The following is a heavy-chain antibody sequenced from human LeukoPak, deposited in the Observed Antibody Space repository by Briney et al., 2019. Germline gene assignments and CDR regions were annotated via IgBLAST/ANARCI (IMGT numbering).Heavy chain of an antibody. CDR1: GGSISSYY. V-gene: IGHV4-59*01. D-gene: IGHD6-19*01. CDR2: IYYSGST. J-gene: IGHJ4*02. CDR3: ARDGYSSGWYTIDY. Sequence: SETLSLTCTVSGGSISSYYWGWIRQPPGKGLEWIGYIYYSGSTNYNPSLKSRVTISVDTSKNQFSLKLSSVTAADTAVYYCARDGYSSGWYTIDYWGQGTLVTVSS.